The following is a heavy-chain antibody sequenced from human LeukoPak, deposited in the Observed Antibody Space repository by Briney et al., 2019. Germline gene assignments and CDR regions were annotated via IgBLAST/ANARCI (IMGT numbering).Heavy chain of an antibody. D-gene: IGHD3-22*01. J-gene: IGHJ4*02. CDR2: IYPGDSDT. CDR3: ARISGYYDSSSPFSY. Sequence: GESLKISCKGSGYSFTSYWIGWVRPMPGKGLEWMGIIYPGDSDTRYSPSFQGQVTISADKSISTAYLQWSSLKASDTAMYYCARISGYYDSSSPFSYWGQGTLVTVSS. V-gene: IGHV5-51*01. CDR1: GYSFTSYW.